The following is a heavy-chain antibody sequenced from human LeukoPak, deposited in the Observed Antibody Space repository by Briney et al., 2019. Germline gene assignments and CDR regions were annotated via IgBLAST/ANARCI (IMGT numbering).Heavy chain of an antibody. CDR1: GFTFSSYG. CDR3: AKDRRRYYYYGMDV. Sequence: GGSLRLSCAASGFTFSSYGMHWVRQAPGKGLEWVAVISYDGSNKYYADSVKGRFTISRDNSKNTLYLQMNSLRAGDTAVYYCAKDRRRYYYYGMDVWGQGTTVTVSS. J-gene: IGHJ6*02. CDR2: ISYDGSNK. V-gene: IGHV3-30*18.